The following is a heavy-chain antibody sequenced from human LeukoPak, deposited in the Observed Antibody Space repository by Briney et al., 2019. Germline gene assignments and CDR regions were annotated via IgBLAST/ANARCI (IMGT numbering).Heavy chain of an antibody. Sequence: SETLSLTCAVSGYSISSGHYWGWIRQPPGRGLEWIGSIYHRGTTYYNPSLTSRVTISVDTSKNRFSLKLSSVTAADTAVYYCARTGGYYYGSATYYNPDYWGRGTLVTVSS. CDR2: IYHRGTT. CDR1: GYSISSGHY. CDR3: ARTGGYYYGSATYYNPDY. V-gene: IGHV4-38-2*01. J-gene: IGHJ4*02. D-gene: IGHD3-10*01.